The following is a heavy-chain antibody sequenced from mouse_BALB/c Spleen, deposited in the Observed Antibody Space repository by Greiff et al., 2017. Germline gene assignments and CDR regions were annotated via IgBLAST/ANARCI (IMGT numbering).Heavy chain of an antibody. Sequence: QVQLKQSGPELVRPGVSVKISCKGSGYTFTDYAMHWVKQSHAKSLEWIGVISTYYGNTNYNQKFKGKATMTVDKSSSTAYMELARLTSEDSAIYYCARSNGNYGDYWGQGTTLTVSS. J-gene: IGHJ2*01. D-gene: IGHD2-1*01. V-gene: IGHV1-67*01. CDR2: ISTYYGNT. CDR3: ARSNGNYGDY. CDR1: GYTFTDYA.